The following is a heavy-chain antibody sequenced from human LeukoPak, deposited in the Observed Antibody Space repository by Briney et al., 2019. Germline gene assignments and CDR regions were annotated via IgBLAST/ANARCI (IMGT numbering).Heavy chain of an antibody. J-gene: IGHJ4*02. V-gene: IGHV3-23*01. D-gene: IGHD4-17*01. CDR2: ISSSGGSI. CDR3: AKAYGDYFDY. Sequence: GGSLRLSCAASGFTFSSYAMSWVRQAPGKGLEWVSTISSSGGSIYYADSVKGRFTISRDNSKNTLYLQMNSLRAEDTAVYYCAKAYGDYFDYWGQGTLVTVSS. CDR1: GFTFSSYA.